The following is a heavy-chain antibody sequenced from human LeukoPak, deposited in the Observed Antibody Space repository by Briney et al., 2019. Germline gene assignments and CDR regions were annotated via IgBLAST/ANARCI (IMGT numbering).Heavy chain of an antibody. J-gene: IGHJ4*02. CDR2: FSGSGGST. CDR1: GFTFSSYA. D-gene: IGHD3-22*01. CDR3: AKDRGGGRSGYYLFDY. Sequence: GGSRRLSCAASGFTFSSYAMSWVRQAPGKGLEWVSAFSGSGGSTYSADSVKGRFTISRDNSKNTLYLQMNSLRAEDTAVYYCAKDRGGGRSGYYLFDYWGQGTLVTVSS. V-gene: IGHV3-23*01.